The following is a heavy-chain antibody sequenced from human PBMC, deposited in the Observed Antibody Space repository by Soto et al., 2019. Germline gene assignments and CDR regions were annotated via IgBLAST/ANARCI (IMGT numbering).Heavy chain of an antibody. Sequence: QAQLVESGGGVVQPGRSLRLSCAASGFTFSSYAMHWVRQAPGKGLEWVAVISYDGSNKYYADSVKGRFTISRDNSKNTLYLQMNSLRAEDTAVYYCARIPYSSGYGGMDVWGQGTTVTVSS. D-gene: IGHD6-19*01. J-gene: IGHJ6*02. V-gene: IGHV3-30-3*01. CDR3: ARIPYSSGYGGMDV. CDR1: GFTFSSYA. CDR2: ISYDGSNK.